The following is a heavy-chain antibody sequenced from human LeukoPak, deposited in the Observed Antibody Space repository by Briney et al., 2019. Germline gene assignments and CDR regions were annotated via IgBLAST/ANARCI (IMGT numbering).Heavy chain of an antibody. J-gene: IGHJ3*02. CDR1: GGTFRRYA. CDR2: LIPIFGTA. CDR3: ARVGCSSTSCSGRDAFDI. V-gene: IGHV1-69*05. D-gene: IGHD2-2*01. Sequence: RASVKVSCKASGGTFRRYAISWVRQSPGQGLEWMGGLIPIFGTANYTQKFQGRVTSTTDESTSIAYMELSSLRSEDTAVYYCARVGCSSTSCSGRDAFDIWGQGTMVTVSS.